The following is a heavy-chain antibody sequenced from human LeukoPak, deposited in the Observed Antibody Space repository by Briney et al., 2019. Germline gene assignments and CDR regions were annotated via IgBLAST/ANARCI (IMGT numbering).Heavy chain of an antibody. J-gene: IGHJ6*02. CDR2: ISYDGSNK. CDR1: GFTFSSYG. V-gene: IGHV3-30*18. Sequence: PGRSLRLSCVVSGFTFSSYGMHWVRQAPGKGLEWVAVISYDGSNKYYADSVKGRFTISRDNSKNTLYLQMNSLSAEDTAVYYCAKGHLWFGESRPSGGYGMDVWGQGTTVTVSS. D-gene: IGHD3-10*01. CDR3: AKGHLWFGESRPSGGYGMDV.